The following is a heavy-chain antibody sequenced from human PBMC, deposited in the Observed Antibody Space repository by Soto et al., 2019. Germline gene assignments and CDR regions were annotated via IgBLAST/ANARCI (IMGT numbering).Heavy chain of an antibody. Sequence: SETLSLTCVVSGDSMTRGSYYWAWIRQPPGKGLEWIGSFYYTGSTNYNTSLKSRVNISADTSKNQFSLRLSSVTAADTAVYYCAREGDDWNSPFDYWGQGTLVTVSS. J-gene: IGHJ4*02. CDR2: FYYTGST. D-gene: IGHD1-7*01. CDR1: GDSMTRGSYY. V-gene: IGHV4-39*07. CDR3: AREGDDWNSPFDY.